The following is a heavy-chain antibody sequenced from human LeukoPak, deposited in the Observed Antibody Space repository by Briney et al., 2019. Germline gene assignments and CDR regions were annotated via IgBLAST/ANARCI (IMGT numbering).Heavy chain of an antibody. Sequence: RASVKVSCKASGYTFTSDYIHWVRQAPGQGLEWLGIINPSGGRTTYGQNFQGRVTMTRDTSTSTVYMELSSLRSEDTAVYYCARGSRFLDYWGQRTLVTVSS. CDR3: ARGSRFLDY. V-gene: IGHV1-46*01. J-gene: IGHJ4*02. CDR1: GYTFTSDY. D-gene: IGHD3-3*01. CDR2: INPSGGRT.